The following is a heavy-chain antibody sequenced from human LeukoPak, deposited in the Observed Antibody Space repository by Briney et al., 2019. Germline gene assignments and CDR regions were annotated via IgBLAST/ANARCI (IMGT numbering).Heavy chain of an antibody. J-gene: IGHJ4*02. D-gene: IGHD3-3*01. CDR2: ISGSGGST. Sequence: PGGSLRLSCAASGFTFSSYWMSWVRQAPGKGLEWVSAISGSGGSTYYADSVKGRFTISRDNSKNTLYLQMNSLRAEDTAVCYCAKDRGGEWLLYVDYWGQGTLVTVSS. CDR1: GFTFSSYW. V-gene: IGHV3-23*01. CDR3: AKDRGGEWLLYVDY.